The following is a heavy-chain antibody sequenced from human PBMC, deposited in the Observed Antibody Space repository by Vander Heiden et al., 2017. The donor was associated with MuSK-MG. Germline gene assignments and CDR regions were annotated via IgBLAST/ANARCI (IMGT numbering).Heavy chain of an antibody. CDR2: ISSGSTFI. CDR1: GFTFSVYT. Sequence: EVQLVESGGGLVKPGESLRLSCAASGFTFSVYTMTWVRQSPRKGLEWVSSISSGSTFIYYGDSVKGRFTISRDNARNSLYLQMNSLTAEDSAVYFCARVKDSGYLHPPRDFFAYWGQGALVTVSP. CDR3: ARVKDSGYLHPPRDFFAY. J-gene: IGHJ4*02. D-gene: IGHD2-2*03. V-gene: IGHV3-21*01.